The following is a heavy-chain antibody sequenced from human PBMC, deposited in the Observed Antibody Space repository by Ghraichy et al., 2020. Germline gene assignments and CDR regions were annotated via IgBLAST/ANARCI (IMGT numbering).Heavy chain of an antibody. D-gene: IGHD5-18*01. CDR1: GFTFNSYA. CDR2: INEHGRAT. V-gene: IGHV3-23*01. Sequence: GGSLRLSCAASGFTFNSYAMGWVRQAPGKGLEWVSTINEHGRATYYAASVKGRFTISSDNSRDTLFLQVNSLRFDDTAVYYCAKEGRPYSGGGYFDLWGRGTLVTVSS. J-gene: IGHJ2*01. CDR3: AKEGRPYSGGGYFDL.